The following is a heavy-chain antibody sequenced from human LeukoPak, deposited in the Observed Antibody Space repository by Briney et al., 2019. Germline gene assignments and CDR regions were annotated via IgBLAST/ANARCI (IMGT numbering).Heavy chain of an antibody. V-gene: IGHV1-2*02. D-gene: IGHD2-2*01. CDR2: INPNRGGT. Sequence: ASVKVSCKDSGFTFTDFYMHWVRQAPGQGLEWMGWINPNRGGTNYAQKFQGRVTMTSDTSISTAYMDLSRLTSDDTAVYYCARIYCSSASCYYFDYWGQGTLVTVPS. CDR1: GFTFTDFY. J-gene: IGHJ4*02. CDR3: ARIYCSSASCYYFDY.